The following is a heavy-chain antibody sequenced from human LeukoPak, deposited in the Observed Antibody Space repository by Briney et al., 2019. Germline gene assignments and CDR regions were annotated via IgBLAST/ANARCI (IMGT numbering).Heavy chain of an antibody. CDR2: IYYSGST. J-gene: IGHJ5*02. Sequence: PSETLSLTCTVPGGSISSYYWSWIRQPPGKGLEWIGYIYYSGSTNYNPSLKSRVTISVDTSKNQFSLKLGSVTAADTAVYYCAAAWGGTNWFDPWGQGTLVTVSS. D-gene: IGHD3-16*01. V-gene: IGHV4-59*01. CDR3: AAAWGGTNWFDP. CDR1: GGSISSYY.